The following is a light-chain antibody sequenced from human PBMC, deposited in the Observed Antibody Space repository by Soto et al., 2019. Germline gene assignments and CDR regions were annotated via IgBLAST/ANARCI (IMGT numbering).Light chain of an antibody. V-gene: IGKV3-15*01. Sequence: IVLTQSPGTLSLSPWERATLSCRASQGVSSYLAWYQQKPGQAPRLLIYDASIRATGIPDRFIGSGSGTEFTLTITSLQSEDFAVYYCQRYSDWPPWTFGQGTKVDI. CDR2: DAS. J-gene: IGKJ1*01. CDR1: QGVSSY. CDR3: QRYSDWPPWT.